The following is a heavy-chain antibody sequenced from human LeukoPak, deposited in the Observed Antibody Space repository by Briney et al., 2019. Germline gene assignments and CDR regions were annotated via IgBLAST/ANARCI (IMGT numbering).Heavy chain of an antibody. D-gene: IGHD4-11*01. Sequence: SVKVSCKASGGTFSSYTISWVRQAPGQGLEWMGRIIPILGIANYAQKFQGRVTITADKSTSTAYVELSSLRSEDTAVYYCASRSSVIREDYWGQGTLVTVSS. CDR1: GGTFSSYT. V-gene: IGHV1-69*02. CDR3: ASRSSVIREDY. J-gene: IGHJ4*02. CDR2: IIPILGIA.